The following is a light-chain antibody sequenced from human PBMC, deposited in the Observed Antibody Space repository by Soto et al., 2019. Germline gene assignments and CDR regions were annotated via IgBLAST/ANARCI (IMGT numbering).Light chain of an antibody. Sequence: EVGVTQKQATLSVSPGERASLSCRASQSVSSNLAWYQQKPGQAPRLLIYGASTRATGIPARFSGSGSGTEFTLTISSLQSEDFAVYYCHQYDNWPKTFGQGTRLEIK. J-gene: IGKJ5*01. CDR1: QSVSSN. V-gene: IGKV3-15*01. CDR3: HQYDNWPKT. CDR2: GAS.